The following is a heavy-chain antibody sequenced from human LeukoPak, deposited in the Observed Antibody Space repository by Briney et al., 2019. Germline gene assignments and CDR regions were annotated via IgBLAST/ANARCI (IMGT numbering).Heavy chain of an antibody. CDR1: GGSISSTY. V-gene: IGHV4-59*08. CDR3: ARRGRSSSWYGDAFDI. J-gene: IGHJ3*02. CDR2: IYHSGGP. Sequence: SETLSLTCSVHGGSISSTYWSWIRQPPGKGLEWIGNIYHSGGPNYNPSLNGRVTISIDTSKNQFSLKLTSVIAADTAVYFCARRGRSSSWYGDAFDIWGQGTVVAVSS. D-gene: IGHD6-13*01.